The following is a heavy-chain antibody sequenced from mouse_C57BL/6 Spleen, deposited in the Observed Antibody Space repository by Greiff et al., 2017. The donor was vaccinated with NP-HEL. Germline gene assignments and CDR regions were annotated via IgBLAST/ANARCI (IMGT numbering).Heavy chain of an antibody. D-gene: IGHD1-1*01. Sequence: EVKLMESGGGLVKPGGSLKLSCAASGFTFSDYGMHWVRQAPEKGLEWVAYISSGSSTIYYADTVKGRFTISRDNAKNTLFLQMTSLRSEDTAMYYCARLTPYYGFDYWGQGTTLTVSS. J-gene: IGHJ2*01. CDR3: ARLTPYYGFDY. CDR1: GFTFSDYG. CDR2: ISSGSSTI. V-gene: IGHV5-17*01.